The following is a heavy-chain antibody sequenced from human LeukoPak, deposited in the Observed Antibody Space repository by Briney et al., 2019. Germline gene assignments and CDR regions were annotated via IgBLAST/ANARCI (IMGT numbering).Heavy chain of an antibody. Sequence: ASVKVSCKASGYTFSGSYMHWVRQAPGQGLEWMGWINPTSGVTKYAEKFQGRVTMARDTSINTAYMEMSGLRSDDTAVYYCARDMYSATYGHWGQGTLVTVSS. CDR3: ARDMYSATYGH. J-gene: IGHJ4*02. CDR2: INPTSGVT. CDR1: GYTFSGSY. V-gene: IGHV1-2*02. D-gene: IGHD1-26*01.